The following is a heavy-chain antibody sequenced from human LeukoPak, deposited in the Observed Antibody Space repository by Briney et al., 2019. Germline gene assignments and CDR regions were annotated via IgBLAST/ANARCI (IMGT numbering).Heavy chain of an antibody. CDR2: IYYSGST. J-gene: IGHJ2*01. V-gene: IGHV4-30-4*01. D-gene: IGHD2-21*01. Sequence: SETLSLTCTVSGGSISSGDYYWSWIRQPPGKGLEWIGYIYYSGSTYYNPSLKSRVTIPVDTSKNQFSLKLSSVTAADTAVYYCARAWGPPCGGDCHPGGRDWYFDLWGRGTLVTVSS. CDR3: ARAWGPPCGGDCHPGGRDWYFDL. CDR1: GGSISSGDYY.